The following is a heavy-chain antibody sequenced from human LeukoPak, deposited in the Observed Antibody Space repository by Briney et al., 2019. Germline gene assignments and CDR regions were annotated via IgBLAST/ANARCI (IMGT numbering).Heavy chain of an antibody. CDR3: AREAWIQLSLYFDY. J-gene: IGHJ4*02. Sequence: GGSLRLSCAASGFTFSSYWMSWVRQAPGKGLEWVSNIKQDGGETYYVDSVKGRFTISRDNAKNSLYLQMNSLRAEDTAVYYCAREAWIQLSLYFDYWGQGTLVTVSS. CDR2: IKQDGGET. V-gene: IGHV3-7*03. CDR1: GFTFSSYW. D-gene: IGHD5-18*01.